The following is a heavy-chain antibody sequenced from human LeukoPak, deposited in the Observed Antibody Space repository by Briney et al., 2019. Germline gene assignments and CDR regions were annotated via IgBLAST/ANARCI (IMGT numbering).Heavy chain of an antibody. CDR1: GFTFSSYG. CDR3: AKEGNYGSGSYIPDAFDI. Sequence: PGGSLRLSCAASGFTFSSYGMSWVRQAPGKGLEWVSAISGSGGSTYYADSVKGRFTISRDNSKNTLYLQMNSLRAEDTAVYYCAKEGNYGSGSYIPDAFDIWGQGTMVTVSS. D-gene: IGHD3-10*01. CDR2: ISGSGGST. V-gene: IGHV3-23*01. J-gene: IGHJ3*02.